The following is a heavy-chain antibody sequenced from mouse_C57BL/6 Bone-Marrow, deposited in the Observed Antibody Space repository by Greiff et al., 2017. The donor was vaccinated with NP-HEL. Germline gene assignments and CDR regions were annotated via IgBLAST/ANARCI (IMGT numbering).Heavy chain of an antibody. V-gene: IGHV2-2*01. CDR1: GFSLTSYG. CDR3: ARRRYKGYAMDY. Sequence: VKLMESGPGLVQPSQSLSITCTVSGFSLTSYGVHWVRQSPGKGLEWLGVIWSGGSTDYNAAFISRLSISKDNSKSQVSFKMNSLQADDTAIYYCARRRYKGYAMDYWGQGTSVTVAS. D-gene: IGHD1-3*01. J-gene: IGHJ4*01. CDR2: IWSGGST.